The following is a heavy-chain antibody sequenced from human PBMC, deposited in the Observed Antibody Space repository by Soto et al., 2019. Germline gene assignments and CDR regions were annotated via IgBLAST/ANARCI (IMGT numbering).Heavy chain of an antibody. D-gene: IGHD6-13*01. J-gene: IGHJ4*02. CDR2: IDPSASQT. V-gene: IGHV5-10-1*01. CDR3: ARQIYDSGTGPNFQYYFDS. CDR1: GYSFAGYW. Sequence: PGESLKISCKGSGYSFAGYWITWVRQKPGKGLEWMGRIDPSASQTYYSSSFRGHVTISATKSITTVFLQWSSLRASDTAMYYCARQIYDSGTGPNFQYYFDSWDRGTPITVSS.